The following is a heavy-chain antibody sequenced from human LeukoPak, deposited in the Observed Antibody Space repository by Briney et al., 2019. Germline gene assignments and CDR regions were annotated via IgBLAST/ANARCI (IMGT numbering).Heavy chain of an antibody. CDR3: ARAAAGLGDAFDM. Sequence: GGSLRLSCAASGFTFSHYWRRWFRQPPGKGLVWVSRINSDGSSTSYADSVKGRFTISRDNAKNTLYLQMNSLRAEDTAVYYCARAAAGLGDAFDMWGQGTMVTVSS. CDR2: INSDGSST. CDR1: GFTFSHYW. V-gene: IGHV3-74*01. J-gene: IGHJ3*02. D-gene: IGHD3-10*01.